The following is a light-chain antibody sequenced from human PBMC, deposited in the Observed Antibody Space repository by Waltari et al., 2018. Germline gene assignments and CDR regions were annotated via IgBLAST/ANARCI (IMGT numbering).Light chain of an antibody. CDR2: SAS. V-gene: IGKV3-11*01. CDR1: QIVSNY. CDR3: QQRSNWPRT. J-gene: IGKJ1*01. Sequence: EIVLTQSPDTLSLSPGERATLSCRASQIVSNYLAWYQQKPGQAPRLLIYSASYRATGVPARFSGSGSGTDFTLTISSLEPEDFAVYYCQQRSNWPRTFGQGTKVEIK.